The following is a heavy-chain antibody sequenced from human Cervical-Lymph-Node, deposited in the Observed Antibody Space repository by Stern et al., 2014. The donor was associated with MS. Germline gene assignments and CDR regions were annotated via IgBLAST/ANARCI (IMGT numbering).Heavy chain of an antibody. D-gene: IGHD3-10*01. CDR3: ARGDYYGSGSYYNDY. Sequence: QLQLQESGPGLVKPSETLSLTCTVSGGSISSYYWSWIRQPPGKGLEWIGYIYYSGSTNYNPSLKSRVTISVDTSKNQFSLKLSSVTAADTAVYYCARGDYYGSGSYYNDYWGQGTLVTVSS. V-gene: IGHV4-59*01. CDR2: IYYSGST. CDR1: GGSISSYY. J-gene: IGHJ4*02.